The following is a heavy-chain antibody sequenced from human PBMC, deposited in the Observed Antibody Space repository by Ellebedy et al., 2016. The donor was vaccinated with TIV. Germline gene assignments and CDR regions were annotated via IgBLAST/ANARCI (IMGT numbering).Heavy chain of an antibody. J-gene: IGHJ4*02. CDR2: INWNGGST. CDR1: GFTFDDYG. Sequence: PGGSLRLSCAASGFTFDDYGMSWVRQAPGKGLEWVSGINWNGGSTGYADSVKGRFTISRDNAKNSLYLQMNSLRAEDTALYYCATLSGSYLMGYFDYWGQGTLVTVSS. D-gene: IGHD1-26*01. CDR3: ATLSGSYLMGYFDY. V-gene: IGHV3-20*04.